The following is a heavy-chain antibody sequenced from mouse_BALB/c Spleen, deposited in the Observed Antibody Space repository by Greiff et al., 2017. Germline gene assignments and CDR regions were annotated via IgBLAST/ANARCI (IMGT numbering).Heavy chain of an antibody. D-gene: IGHD1-1*02. V-gene: IGHV1-7*01. CDR1: GYTFTSYW. Sequence: QVQLQQSGAELAKPGASVKMSCKASGYTFTSYWMHWVKQRPGQGLEWIGYINPSTGYTEYNQKFKDKATLTADKSSSTAYMQLSSLTSEDSAVYYCASPYYAGWGQGTTLTVSS. J-gene: IGHJ2*01. CDR3: ASPYYAG. CDR2: INPSTGYT.